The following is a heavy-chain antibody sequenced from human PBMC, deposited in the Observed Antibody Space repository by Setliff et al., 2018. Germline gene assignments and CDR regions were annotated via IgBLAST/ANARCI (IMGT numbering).Heavy chain of an antibody. CDR3: ARYNPGSSAHWFDP. CDR1: GGSIISSTYN. V-gene: IGHV4-39*07. D-gene: IGHD3-10*01. J-gene: IGHJ5*02. CDR2: IYYSGTT. Sequence: PSETLSLTCSVSGGSIISSTYNWGWIRQPPGKGLEWIGSIYYSGTTYYNPSLESRSTMSVDTSNNRFSLKLASVTAADTAVYYCARYNPGSSAHWFDPWGQGTLVTVSS.